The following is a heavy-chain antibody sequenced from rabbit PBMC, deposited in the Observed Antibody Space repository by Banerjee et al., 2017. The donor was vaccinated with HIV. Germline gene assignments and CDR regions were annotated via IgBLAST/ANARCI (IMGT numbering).Heavy chain of an antibody. J-gene: IGHJ4*01. CDR3: ARTYEDGLHVYFDL. D-gene: IGHD5-1*01. V-gene: IGHV1S45*01. CDR1: GFSFSSSYW. CDR2: IYAGSSGNT. Sequence: EESGGDLVKPEGSLTLTCTASGFSFSSSYWICWVRQAPGKGLEWIACIYAGSSGNTYYASWAKGRFTISKTSSTTVTLQMTSLTAADTATYFCARTYEDGLHVYFDLWGPGTLVTVS.